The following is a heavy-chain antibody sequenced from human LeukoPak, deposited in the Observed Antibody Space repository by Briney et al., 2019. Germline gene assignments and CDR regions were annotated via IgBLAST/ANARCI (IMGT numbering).Heavy chain of an antibody. V-gene: IGHV3-74*01. CDR1: GFTFSSYW. CDR3: ARSTYSGSSYDY. Sequence: GGSLRLSCTASGFTFSSYWMHWVRQVPGKGLVWVSRIKSDGSSTTYADSVRGRFTISRDNAKNTLYLQMSSLRAEDTAVYYCARSTYSGSSYDYWGQGTLVTVSS. D-gene: IGHD1-26*01. J-gene: IGHJ4*02. CDR2: IKSDGSST.